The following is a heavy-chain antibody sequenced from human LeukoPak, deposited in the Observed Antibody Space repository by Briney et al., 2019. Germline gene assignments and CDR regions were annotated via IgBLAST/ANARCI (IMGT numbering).Heavy chain of an antibody. D-gene: IGHD4-23*01. CDR1: GFTFSSYD. J-gene: IGHJ6*02. CDR3: ARVLDYGGNWYYYYGMDV. CDR2: IGTAGDT. V-gene: IGHV3-13*01. Sequence: GRSLRLSCAASGFTFSSYDMHWVRQATGKGLEWVSAIGTAGDTYYPGSVKGRFTISRENAKNSLYLQMNSLRAEDTAVYYCARVLDYGGNWYYYYGMDVWGQGTTVTVSS.